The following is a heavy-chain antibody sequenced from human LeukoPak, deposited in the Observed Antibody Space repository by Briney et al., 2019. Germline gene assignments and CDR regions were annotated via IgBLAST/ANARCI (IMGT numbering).Heavy chain of an antibody. CDR1: GFTFSNYA. V-gene: IGHV3-33*06. CDR3: AKGFSYCSGGSCYPNTYYYYYMDV. Sequence: GGSLRLSCAASGFTFSNYAMNWVRHTPGKGLEWVAIIWYDGSNKYYADSMKGRFTISRDNSKNTLYLQMNSLRAEDTAVYYCAKGFSYCSGGSCYPNTYYYYYMDVWGKGTTVTVSS. J-gene: IGHJ6*03. D-gene: IGHD2-15*01. CDR2: IWYDGSNK.